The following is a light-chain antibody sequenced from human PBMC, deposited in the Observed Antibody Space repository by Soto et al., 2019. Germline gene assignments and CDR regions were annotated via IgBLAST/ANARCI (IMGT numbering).Light chain of an antibody. CDR2: DVI. CDR3: SSYGGSNNLL. J-gene: IGLJ2*01. V-gene: IGLV2-8*01. CDR1: SRDIGGYDF. Sequence: QSALTQPPSASGSPGQSVTISCTGTSRDIGGYDFVSWYQQHPGKAPKLMIYDVIKRPSGVPDRFSGSKSGNMASLTVSGLQADDEADYYCSSYGGSNNLLFGGGTKLTVL.